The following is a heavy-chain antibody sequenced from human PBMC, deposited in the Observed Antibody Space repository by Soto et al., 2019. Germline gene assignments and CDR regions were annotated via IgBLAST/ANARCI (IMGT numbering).Heavy chain of an antibody. CDR2: INHSGST. D-gene: IGHD3-9*01. V-gene: IGHV4-34*01. CDR1: GGSISSGGYS. Sequence: PSETLSLTCAVSGGSISSGGYSWSWIRQPPGKGLEWIGEINHSGSTNYNPSLKSRVTISVDTSKNQFSLRLSSVTAADTAVYYCAGGRYYDILTGYYYYWGQGTLVTVSS. CDR3: AGGRYYDILTGYYYY. J-gene: IGHJ4*02.